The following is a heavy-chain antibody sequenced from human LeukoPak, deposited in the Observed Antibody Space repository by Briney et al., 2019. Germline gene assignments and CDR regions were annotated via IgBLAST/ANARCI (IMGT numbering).Heavy chain of an antibody. CDR2: IYYSGNT. D-gene: IGHD2-2*01. V-gene: IGHV4-39*01. CDR1: GGSISTSAYY. CDR3: ARLKIQNCSSTSCYDRPYYYYYGMDV. J-gene: IGHJ6*02. Sequence: PSETLSLTCIVSGGSISTSAYYWGWIRQPPGEGLQWIGSIYYSGNTYYNSSLKSRVTISVDTSTSQFSLRLSSVTAADTAVYYCARLKIQNCSSTSCYDRPYYYYYGMDVWGQGTTVTVSS.